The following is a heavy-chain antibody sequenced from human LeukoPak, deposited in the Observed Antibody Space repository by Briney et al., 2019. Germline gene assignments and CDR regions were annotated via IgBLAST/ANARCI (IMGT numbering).Heavy chain of an antibody. Sequence: GGSLRLSCAASGFTFSSYSMNWVRQAPGKGLEWVSYISSSSSTIYYADSVKGRFTIPRDNAKNSLYLQMNSLRAEDTAVYYCARDPVDIVATITPINWFDPWGQGTLVTVSS. J-gene: IGHJ5*02. V-gene: IGHV3-48*01. CDR1: GFTFSSYS. CDR3: ARDPVDIVATITPINWFDP. D-gene: IGHD5-12*01. CDR2: ISSSSSTI.